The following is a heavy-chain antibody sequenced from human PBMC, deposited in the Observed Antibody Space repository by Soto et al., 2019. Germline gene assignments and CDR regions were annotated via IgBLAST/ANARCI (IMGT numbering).Heavy chain of an antibody. CDR1: GYTFTGYY. CDR2: INPNSGGT. V-gene: IGHV1-2*02. D-gene: IGHD3-22*01. CDR3: ARVSRTMIFGFDI. J-gene: IGHJ3*02. Sequence: ASVKVSCKASGYTFTGYYMHWVRQAPGQGLEWMGWINPNSGGTNYAQKFQGRVTMTRDTSISTAYMELSRLRSDDTAVYYCARVSRTMIFGFDIWSQGTMVSLS.